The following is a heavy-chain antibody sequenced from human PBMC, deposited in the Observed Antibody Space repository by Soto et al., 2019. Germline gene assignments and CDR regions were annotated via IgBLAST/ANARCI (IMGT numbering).Heavy chain of an antibody. J-gene: IGHJ4*02. Sequence: ASVKVSCKASGYTFASCARRWVRQAPGQRLEWMGWINAGNGNTKYSQKFQGRVTITRDTSASTAYMELSSLRSEDTAVYYCARTMGGIAAAGSDFWGQGTLVTVSS. CDR1: GYTFASCA. D-gene: IGHD6-13*01. CDR2: INAGNGNT. V-gene: IGHV1-3*01. CDR3: ARTMGGIAAAGSDF.